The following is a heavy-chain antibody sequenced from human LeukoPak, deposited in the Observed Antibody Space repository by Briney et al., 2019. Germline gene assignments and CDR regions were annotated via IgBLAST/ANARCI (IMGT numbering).Heavy chain of an antibody. CDR2: IHSGGST. J-gene: IGHJ4*02. Sequence: GGSLRLSCAAPGFTVSSNYMSWVRQAPGKGLELVSDIHSGGSTYYADSVKGRFTISRDNSKNALYLQMNRLRAEDTAVYYWARVRGVSGWYHDYWGQGTLVTVS. CDR3: ARVRGVSGWYHDY. V-gene: IGHV3-53*05. D-gene: IGHD6-19*01. CDR1: GFTVSSNY.